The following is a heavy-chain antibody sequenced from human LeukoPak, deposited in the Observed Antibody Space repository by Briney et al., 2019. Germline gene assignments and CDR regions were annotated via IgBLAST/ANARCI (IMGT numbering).Heavy chain of an antibody. V-gene: IGHV4-34*01. CDR1: GGSFSDYN. D-gene: IGHD4/OR15-4a*01. J-gene: IGHJ4*01. CDR2: IGHNGTT. CDR3: ARPSGATPFTSFDD. Sequence: SETLSLTCAVYGGSFSDYNWTWIRQPPGKGLEWIGEIGHNGTTNYNPSLKGRVTISLDTSKNQFSLRLTSVTAADAAVYYCARPSGATPFTSFDDWGHGALVTVSS.